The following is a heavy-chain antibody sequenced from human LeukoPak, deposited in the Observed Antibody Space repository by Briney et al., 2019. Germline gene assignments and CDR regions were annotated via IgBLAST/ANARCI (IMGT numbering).Heavy chain of an antibody. CDR1: GGSISSGGYS. CDR2: IYHSGSI. Sequence: SETLSLTCAVSGGSISSGGYSWSWIRQPPGKGLEWIGYIYHSGSIYYNPSLKSRVTISVDRSKNQFSLKLSSVTAADTAVYYCARGVTTEWFDPWGQGTLVTVSS. J-gene: IGHJ5*02. V-gene: IGHV4-30-2*01. CDR3: ARGVTTEWFDP. D-gene: IGHD4-17*01.